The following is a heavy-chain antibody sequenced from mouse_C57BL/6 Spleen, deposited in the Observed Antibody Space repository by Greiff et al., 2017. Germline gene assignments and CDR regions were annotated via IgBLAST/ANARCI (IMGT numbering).Heavy chain of an antibody. CDR2: ISYDGSN. CDR1: GYSITSGYY. J-gene: IGHJ3*01. Sequence: EVQLVESGPGLVKPSQSLSLTCSVTGYSITSGYYWNWIRQFPGNKLEWMGYISYDGSNNYNPSLKNRISITRDTSKNQFFLKLNSVTTEDTATYYCASKIYYDYDEAWFAYWGQGTLVTVSA. D-gene: IGHD2-4*01. CDR3: ASKIYYDYDEAWFAY. V-gene: IGHV3-6*01.